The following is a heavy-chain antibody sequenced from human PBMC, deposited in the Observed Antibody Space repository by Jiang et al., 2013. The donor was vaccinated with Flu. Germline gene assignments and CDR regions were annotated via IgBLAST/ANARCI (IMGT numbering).Heavy chain of an antibody. CDR2: INHSGST. CDR3: AAEASGLPHWAL. D-gene: IGHD7-27*01. CDR1: GGSFSGYY. Sequence: LLKPSETLSLTCAVYGGSFSGYYWSWIRQPPGKGLEWIGEINHSGSTNYNPSLKSRVTISVDTSKNQFSLKLSSVTAADTAVYYCAAEASGLPHWALGGQGTLVTVS. J-gene: IGHJ4*02. V-gene: IGHV4-34*01.